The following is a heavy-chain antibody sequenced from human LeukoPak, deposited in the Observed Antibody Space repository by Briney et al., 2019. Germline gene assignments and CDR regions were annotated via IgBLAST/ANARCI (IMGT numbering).Heavy chain of an antibody. CDR2: IKQDGSEK. Sequence: GGSLRLSCAASGFTFSSYWMSWVRQAPGKGLEWVANIKQDGSEKYYVDSVKGRFTISRDNAKNSLYLRMNSLRAEDTAVYYCARVWYYDSSGYYFPDAFDIWGQGTMVTVSS. CDR3: ARVWYYDSSGYYFPDAFDI. V-gene: IGHV3-7*03. CDR1: GFTFSSYW. J-gene: IGHJ3*02. D-gene: IGHD3-22*01.